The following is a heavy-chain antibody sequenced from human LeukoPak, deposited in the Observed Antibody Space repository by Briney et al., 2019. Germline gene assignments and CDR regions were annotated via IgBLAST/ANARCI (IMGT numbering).Heavy chain of an antibody. J-gene: IGHJ4*02. V-gene: IGHV1-18*01. CDR1: GYTFTSYG. CDR2: ISAYNGNT. D-gene: IGHD3-10*01. CDR3: ARGITMVRGVSLGY. Sequence: ASVTVSCTASGYTFTSYGISWVRQAPGQGLEWMGWISAYNGNTNYAQKLQGRVTMTTDTSTSTAYMELRSLRSDDTAVYYCARGITMVRGVSLGYWGQGTLVTVSS.